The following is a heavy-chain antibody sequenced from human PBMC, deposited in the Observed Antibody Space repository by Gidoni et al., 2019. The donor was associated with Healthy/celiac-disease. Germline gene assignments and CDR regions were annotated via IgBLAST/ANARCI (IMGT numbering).Heavy chain of an antibody. CDR3: ARARSGYSSSWYPAYYFDY. CDR2: IYYSGST. CDR1: GGSISSSSYY. Sequence: QLQLQESGPGLVKPSETLSLTCTVSGGSISSSSYYWGWIRQPPGKGLEWIGSIYYSGSTYYNPSLKSRVTISVDTSKNQFSLKLSSVTAADTAVYYCARARSGYSSSWYPAYYFDYWGQGTLVTVSS. D-gene: IGHD6-13*01. J-gene: IGHJ4*02. V-gene: IGHV4-39*01.